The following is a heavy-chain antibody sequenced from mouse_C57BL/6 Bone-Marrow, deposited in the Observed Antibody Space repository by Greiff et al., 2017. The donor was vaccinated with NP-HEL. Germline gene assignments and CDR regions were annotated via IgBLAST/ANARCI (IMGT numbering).Heavy chain of an antibody. CDR2: IYPGDGDT. Sequence: VKLQESGPELVKPGASVKISCKASGYAFSSSWLNWVKQRPGKGLEWIGRIYPGDGDTNSNGKFQGKATPTSDTSSTPAYMQLSSLASEDSAVYFCANPYYGSSDYAMDYWGQGTSVTVSS. J-gene: IGHJ4*01. V-gene: IGHV1-82*01. D-gene: IGHD1-1*01. CDR3: ANPYYGSSDYAMDY. CDR1: GYAFSSSW.